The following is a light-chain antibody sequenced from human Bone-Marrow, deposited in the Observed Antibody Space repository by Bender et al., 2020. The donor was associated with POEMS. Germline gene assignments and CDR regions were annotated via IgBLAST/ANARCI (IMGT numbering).Light chain of an antibody. CDR2: KDT. V-gene: IGLV3-25*03. Sequence: SYELTQPPSVSVSPGQTARITCSGDTLPKQYAFWYQKKPDQAPVLMIYKDTERSSGIPERFSGFTSGTTVTLTISAVQAEDEADYYCQSADSSGTYWVFGGGTKLTVL. J-gene: IGLJ3*02. CDR1: TLPKQY. CDR3: QSADSSGTYWV.